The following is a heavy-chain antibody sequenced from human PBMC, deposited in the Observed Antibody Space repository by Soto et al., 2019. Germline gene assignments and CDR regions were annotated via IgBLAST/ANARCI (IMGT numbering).Heavy chain of an antibody. V-gene: IGHV1-46*01. CDR3: TRESDDSSGYYLGADY. CDR2: INPSGGST. CDR1: GYTFTSYY. Sequence: QVQLVQSGAEVKKPGASVKVSCKASGYTFTSYYMHWVRQPPGQGLEWMGIINPSGGSTSYAQKFQGRVTMTRDTSTSTVYMELSSRRSEDTAVYYCTRESDDSSGYYLGADYWGQGTLVNVSS. D-gene: IGHD3-22*01. J-gene: IGHJ4*02.